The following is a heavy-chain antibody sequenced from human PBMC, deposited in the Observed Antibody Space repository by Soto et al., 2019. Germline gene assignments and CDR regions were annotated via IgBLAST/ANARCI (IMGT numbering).Heavy chain of an antibody. Sequence: QVQLQESGPGLVKPSQTLSLTCTVSGGSISSGGYYWSWIRQHPGKGLEWIGYIYYSGSTYYNPSLKSRVTISVDTSKNQFSLKLSSVTAADTAVYYCARAYCGGDCYREGYYYYGMDVWGQGTTVTVSS. J-gene: IGHJ6*02. V-gene: IGHV4-31*03. D-gene: IGHD2-21*02. CDR2: IYYSGST. CDR3: ARAYCGGDCYREGYYYYGMDV. CDR1: GGSISSGGYY.